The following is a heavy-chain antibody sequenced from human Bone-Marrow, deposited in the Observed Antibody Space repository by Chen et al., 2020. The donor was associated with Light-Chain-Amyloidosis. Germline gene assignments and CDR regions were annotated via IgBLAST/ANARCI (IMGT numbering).Heavy chain of an antibody. V-gene: IGHV3-23*04. D-gene: IGHD3-10*01. Sequence: EVQLVESGGGLVQPGGSLRLSCATSGFNFSSFGMSWVRQAPGKGLGWVSTGSGCTVSPYYAGAVKGRFIISRDNSKSTLYLQMNSLRAGDTAVYFCTREGGYFDFWGQGSLVTVSS. CDR3: TREGGYFDF. J-gene: IGHJ4*02. CDR1: GFNFSSFG. CDR2: GSGCTVSP.